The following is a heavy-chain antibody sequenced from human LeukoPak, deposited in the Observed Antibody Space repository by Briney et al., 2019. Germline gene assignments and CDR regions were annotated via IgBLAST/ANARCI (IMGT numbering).Heavy chain of an antibody. CDR3: ARAVVVAASDAFDI. D-gene: IGHD2-15*01. CDR2: IYSGGST. J-gene: IGHJ3*02. V-gene: IGHV3-66*01. Sequence: GGSLRLSCAASGFIVSSNYMSWVRQAPGKGLEWVSVIYSGGSTYYADSVKGRFTIARDNSKNTLYLQMNSLRAEDTAVYYSARAVVVAASDAFDIWGQGTMVIVSS. CDR1: GFIVSSNY.